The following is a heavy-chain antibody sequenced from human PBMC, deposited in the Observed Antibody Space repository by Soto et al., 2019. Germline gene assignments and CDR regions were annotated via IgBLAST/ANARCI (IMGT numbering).Heavy chain of an antibody. Sequence: EVQLVESGGGLIQPGGSLRLSCAPSGFTVSNNYMNWVRQAPGKGLEWVSIIYIDGSTYYADYVKGRFTISRDNSKKTLYLQMDSMRAADTAVYFCARGLNIRHDAFDLWGPGKMVTVSS. CDR2: IYIDGST. CDR1: GFTVSNNY. CDR3: ARGLNIRHDAFDL. D-gene: IGHD3-22*01. V-gene: IGHV3-53*01. J-gene: IGHJ3*01.